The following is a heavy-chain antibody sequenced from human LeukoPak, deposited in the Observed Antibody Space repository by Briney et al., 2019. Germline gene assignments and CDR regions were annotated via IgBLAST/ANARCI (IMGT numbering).Heavy chain of an antibody. CDR2: ISPYNGHT. CDR3: ARYDSVTMIRGCLPDD. V-gene: IGHV1-18*01. D-gene: IGHD3-10*01. J-gene: IGHJ4*02. Sequence: ASVKVSCKASGYTFTGYGISWVRQAPGQGLEWMAWISPYNGHTTFAQKLKDRVTMTTDKSTNTAYMELRSLRSDDAAVYYCARYDSVTMIRGCLPDDWGEGTLVTVSS. CDR1: GYTFTGYG.